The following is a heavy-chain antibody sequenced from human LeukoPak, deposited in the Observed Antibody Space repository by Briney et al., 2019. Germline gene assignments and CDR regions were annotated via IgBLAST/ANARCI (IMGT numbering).Heavy chain of an antibody. J-gene: IGHJ4*02. Sequence: KTSETLSLTCTVSGGSVSNYYWSWIRQPPGKGLESIGDIYYSGSTNYNPSLKSRVTISVDTSKNQFSLKLSSVTAADTAVYYCARLPYSSGWIDYWGRGTLVTVSS. CDR3: ARLPYSSGWIDY. CDR1: GGSVSNYY. V-gene: IGHV4-59*08. D-gene: IGHD6-19*01. CDR2: IYYSGST.